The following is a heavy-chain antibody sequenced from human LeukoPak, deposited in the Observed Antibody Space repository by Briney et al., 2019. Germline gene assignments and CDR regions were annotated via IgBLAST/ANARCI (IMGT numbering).Heavy chain of an antibody. Sequence: ASVKVSCKASGYTFTSYGISWVRQAPGQGLEWMGWISAYNGNTNYAQKLQGRVTMTTDTSTSTAYMELRSLRSDDTAVYYCARDRTDYYGSGSYYGDNWFDPWGQGTLVTVSS. CDR2: ISAYNGNT. V-gene: IGHV1-18*01. CDR1: GYTFTSYG. CDR3: ARDRTDYYGSGSYYGDNWFDP. D-gene: IGHD3-10*01. J-gene: IGHJ5*02.